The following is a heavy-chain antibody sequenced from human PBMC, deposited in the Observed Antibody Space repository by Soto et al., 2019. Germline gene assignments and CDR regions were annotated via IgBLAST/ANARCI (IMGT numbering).Heavy chain of an antibody. D-gene: IGHD3-10*01. Sequence: QVQLQQWGAGLLKPSETLSLTCAVYGGSFSGYYWSWIRQPPGKGLEWIGEINHSGSTNYNPSLKCRVTISVDTSKNQFSLKLSSVTAADTAVYYCARGRVVLLWFGDHNWFDPWGQGTLVTVSS. CDR3: ARGRVVLLWFGDHNWFDP. V-gene: IGHV4-34*01. CDR2: INHSGST. CDR1: GGSFSGYY. J-gene: IGHJ5*02.